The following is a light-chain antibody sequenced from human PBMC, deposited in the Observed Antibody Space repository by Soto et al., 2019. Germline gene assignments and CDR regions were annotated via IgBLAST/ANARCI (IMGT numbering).Light chain of an antibody. V-gene: IGKV1-27*01. CDR2: IAS. Sequence: DIQMTQSPSSLSASVGDRVTITCRASQDISVYLAWYQQKPGKVPKLLIYIASTLQSGAPSRFSGRGSGTHFTLTISSLHPEDVATYFCQKFNTAALSCGQGTRLEI. J-gene: IGKJ5*01. CDR1: QDISVY. CDR3: QKFNTAALS.